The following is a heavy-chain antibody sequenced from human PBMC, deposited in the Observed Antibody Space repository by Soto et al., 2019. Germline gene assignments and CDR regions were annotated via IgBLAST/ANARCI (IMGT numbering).Heavy chain of an antibody. CDR2: IYPGDSDT. CDR3: ARLEWLSLAAWFDP. V-gene: IGHV5-51*01. D-gene: IGHD3-3*01. J-gene: IGHJ5*02. Sequence: GVSQTNWSKGAEYNFAYNRIVLVRQMTGKGLEWMGIIYPGDSDTRYSPSFQGQVTFSADKSINTAYLQWSSLKASDTAIYYCARLEWLSLAAWFDPWGQGTLVS. CDR1: EYNFAYNR.